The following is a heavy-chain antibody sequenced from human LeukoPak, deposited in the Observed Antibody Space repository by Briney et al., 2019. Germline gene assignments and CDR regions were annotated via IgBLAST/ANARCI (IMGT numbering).Heavy chain of an antibody. Sequence: SETLSLTCAVYGGSFSGYYWSWIRQPPGKGLEWIGEINHSGSTNYNPSLKSRVTISVDTSKNQFSLKLSSVAAADTAVYYCARGYTAWFDPWSQGTLVTVSS. V-gene: IGHV4-34*01. J-gene: IGHJ5*02. CDR2: INHSGST. CDR3: ARGYTAWFDP. CDR1: GGSFSGYY. D-gene: IGHD4-11*01.